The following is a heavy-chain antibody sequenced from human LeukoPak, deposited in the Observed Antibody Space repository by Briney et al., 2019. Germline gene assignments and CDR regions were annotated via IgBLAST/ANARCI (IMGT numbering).Heavy chain of an antibody. V-gene: IGHV1-46*01. J-gene: IGHJ3*02. CDR3: AILNYYDSSGYYIDAFDI. CDR1: GYTFTSYY. Sequence: GASVKVSCKASGYTFTSYYMHWVRQAPGQGLEWMGLINPTGGSTGYAQKFQGRVTMTRDMSTSTDYMELSSLRSEDTAVYYCAILNYYDSSGYYIDAFDIWGQGTMVTVSS. D-gene: IGHD3-22*01. CDR2: INPTGGST.